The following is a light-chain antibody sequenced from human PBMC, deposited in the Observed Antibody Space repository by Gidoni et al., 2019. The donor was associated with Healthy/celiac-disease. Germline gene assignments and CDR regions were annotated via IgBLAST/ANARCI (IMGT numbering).Light chain of an antibody. CDR3: AAWDDSLSGWV. J-gene: IGLJ3*02. Sequence: HSVLTPPPSASGTPAQTVTISCSGSSSNIGSNYVYWYQQLPGTAPKLLIYRNNQRPSGVPDRFSGSKSGTSASLAISGLRSEDEADYYCAAWDDSLSGWVFGGGTKLTVL. V-gene: IGLV1-47*01. CDR2: RNN. CDR1: SSNIGSNY.